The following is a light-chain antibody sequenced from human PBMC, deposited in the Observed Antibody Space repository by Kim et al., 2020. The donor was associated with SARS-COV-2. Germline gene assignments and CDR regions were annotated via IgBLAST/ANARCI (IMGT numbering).Light chain of an antibody. CDR3: QQRNNWPLT. J-gene: IGKJ4*01. CDR2: DAS. V-gene: IGKV3-11*01. Sequence: EIVLTQSPATLSLSPGERATLSCRASQSVSIYLAWYQQKPGQAPRLLIYDASNRATGIPARFTGSGSGTDFSLTISSLEPEDFVVYYCQQRNNWPLTFGGGTKLEI. CDR1: QSVSIY.